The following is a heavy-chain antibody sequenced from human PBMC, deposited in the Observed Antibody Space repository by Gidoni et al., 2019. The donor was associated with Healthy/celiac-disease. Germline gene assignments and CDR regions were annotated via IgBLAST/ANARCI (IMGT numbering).Heavy chain of an antibody. Sequence: QLQLQESGPGLVKPSETLSLTCTVPGGSISSSSYYWGWTRQPPGKGLKWIGSIYYSGSTYYNPSLKSRVTISVDTSKNQFSLKLSSVTAADTAVYYCAREGYYYTLDYWGQGTLVTVSS. CDR2: IYYSGST. CDR3: AREGYYYTLDY. D-gene: IGHD3-10*01. V-gene: IGHV4-39*07. CDR1: GGSISSSSYY. J-gene: IGHJ4*02.